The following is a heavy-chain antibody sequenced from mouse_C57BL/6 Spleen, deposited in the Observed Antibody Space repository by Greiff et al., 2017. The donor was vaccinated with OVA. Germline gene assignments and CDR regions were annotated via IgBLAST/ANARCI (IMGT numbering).Heavy chain of an antibody. CDR2: ISGGGGNT. CDR1: GFTFSSYT. J-gene: IGHJ2*01. CDR3: ARQENWDEYYVDY. D-gene: IGHD4-1*01. V-gene: IGHV5-9*01. Sequence: EVKLVESGGGLVKPGGSLKLSCAASGFTFSSYTMSWVRQTPEKRLEWVATISGGGGNTYYPDSVKGGFTISRDNAKNTLYLQMSSLRSEDTAWYYCARQENWDEYYVDYWGQGTTLTVSS.